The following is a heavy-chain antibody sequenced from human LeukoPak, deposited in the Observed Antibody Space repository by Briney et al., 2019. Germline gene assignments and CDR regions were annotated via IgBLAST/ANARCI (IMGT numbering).Heavy chain of an antibody. J-gene: IGHJ3*02. D-gene: IGHD3-22*01. V-gene: IGHV4-34*01. CDR3: ARGQYYDSSGYYSDAFDI. CDR2: INHSGST. CDR1: GGSFSGYY. Sequence: SETLSLTCAGYGGSFSGYYWSWIRQPPGKGLEGIGEINHSGSTNYNPSLKSRVTISVATSKNQFSLKLSSVTAADTAVYYCARGQYYDSSGYYSDAFDIWGQGTMVTVSS.